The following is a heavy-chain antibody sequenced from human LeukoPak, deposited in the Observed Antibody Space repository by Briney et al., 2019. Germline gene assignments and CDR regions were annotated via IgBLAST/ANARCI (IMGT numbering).Heavy chain of an antibody. CDR1: GGSISTYY. CDR2: IYYSGGT. Sequence: PSETPSLTCTVSGGSISTYYWSWIRQPPGKGLEWIGYIYYSGGTNYNPSLKSRVTISVDTSKNQFSLKLRSVTAADTAVYYCARDPSGSFFNWFDPWGQGTLVTVSS. D-gene: IGHD1-26*01. J-gene: IGHJ5*02. V-gene: IGHV4-59*01. CDR3: ARDPSGSFFNWFDP.